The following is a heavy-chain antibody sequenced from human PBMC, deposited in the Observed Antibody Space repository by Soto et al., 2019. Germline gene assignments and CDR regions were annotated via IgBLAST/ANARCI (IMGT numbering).Heavy chain of an antibody. CDR3: ARGRVPSSIIDPYYFYGLDV. J-gene: IGHJ6*02. V-gene: IGHV1-69*12. Sequence: QVRLVQSGAEVRKPGSSVKISCKTSGGTFSTYAFNWVRQAPGQGLEWMGGIIPLFGIPHYAQKLQGRLTITADESTSTAYMELSSLGSEDTAIYYCARGRVPSSIIDPYYFYGLDVWGQGTTVTVSS. CDR1: GGTFSTYA. CDR2: IIPLFGIP. D-gene: IGHD2-2*01.